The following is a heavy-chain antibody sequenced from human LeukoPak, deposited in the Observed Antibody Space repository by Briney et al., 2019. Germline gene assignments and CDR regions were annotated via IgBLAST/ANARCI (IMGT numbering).Heavy chain of an antibody. V-gene: IGHV1-18*01. J-gene: IGHJ6*02. D-gene: IGHD3-10*01. CDR1: GYTFTSYG. Sequence: ASVKVSCKASGYTFTSYGISWVRQAPGQGLEWMGWISAYNGNTNYAQKLQGRVTMTTDTSTSTAYMELRSLRSDDTAVYYCARVSGSGSYPYYYGMDVWGQGTTVTVSS. CDR3: ARVSGSGSYPYYYGMDV. CDR2: ISAYNGNT.